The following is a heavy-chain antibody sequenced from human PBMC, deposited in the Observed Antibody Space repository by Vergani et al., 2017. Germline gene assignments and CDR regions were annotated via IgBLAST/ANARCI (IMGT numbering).Heavy chain of an antibody. CDR3: ARGSRAAGYSGPDS. Sequence: QVKLQESGPGLVKPSETLSLTCTVSGYSISSGYHWAWLRQSPGKGLEWIGDIYRSGDTYYNPSLKGRVTISVDTSQNQFSLKLSSVTAADTAVYYCARGSRAAGYSGPDSWGQGTRVTVSS. J-gene: IGHJ4*02. CDR1: GYSISSGYH. V-gene: IGHV4-38-2*02. CDR2: IYRSGDT. D-gene: IGHD6-6*01.